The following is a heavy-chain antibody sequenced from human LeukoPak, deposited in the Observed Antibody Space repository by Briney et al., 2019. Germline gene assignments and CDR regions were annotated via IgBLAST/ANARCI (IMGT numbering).Heavy chain of an antibody. Sequence: GGSLRLSCAASGFTFSSYSMNWVRQAPGKGLEWVSYISSRSNTIYYADSVKGRFTISRDNAKNSLYLQMNSLRAEDTAVYYCARDRITMVRGVIAPRVWGQGTLVTVSS. CDR1: GFTFSSYS. J-gene: IGHJ4*02. D-gene: IGHD3-10*01. CDR2: ISSRSNTI. CDR3: ARDRITMVRGVIAPRV. V-gene: IGHV3-48*04.